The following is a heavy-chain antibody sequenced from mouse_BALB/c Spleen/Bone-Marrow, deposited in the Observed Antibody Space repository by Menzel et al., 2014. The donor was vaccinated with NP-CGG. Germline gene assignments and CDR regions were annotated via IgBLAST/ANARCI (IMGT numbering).Heavy chain of an antibody. Sequence: EVQLQQSGPELVKPGASVKISCKTSGYTFXEYTMHWVKQSHGKSLEWIGGINPNNGGTIYNQKFKGKATLTVDKSSSHTFIGLRNLTAEDSSVYYCARKGFGYNDVIDYWGQGTSVTVSS. V-gene: IGHV1-18*01. CDR2: INPNNGGT. CDR3: ARKGFGYNDVIDY. D-gene: IGHD1-2*01. CDR1: GYTFXEYT. J-gene: IGHJ4*01.